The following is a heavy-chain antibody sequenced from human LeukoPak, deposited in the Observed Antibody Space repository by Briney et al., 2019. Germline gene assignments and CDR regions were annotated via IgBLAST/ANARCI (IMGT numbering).Heavy chain of an antibody. CDR2: ISSDGGTE. CDR1: GFTFSDFE. Sequence: GGSLRLFCAASGFTFSDFEMNWVRQAPGKGLEWISYISSDGGTELYADSVRGRFTISRDNAKNSLYLQMNSPTAEDTAVYYCATLGHPFDYWGQGRLVTVSS. V-gene: IGHV3-48*03. CDR3: ATLGHPFDY. J-gene: IGHJ4*02.